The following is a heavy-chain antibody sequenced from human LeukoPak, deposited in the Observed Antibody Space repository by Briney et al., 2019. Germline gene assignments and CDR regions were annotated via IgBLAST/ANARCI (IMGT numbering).Heavy chain of an antibody. CDR1: GYTFTSYG. V-gene: IGHV1-18*01. D-gene: IGHD3-10*01. CDR2: ISAYNGNT. J-gene: IGHJ6*03. CDR3: ARSIGTMVRGYYYYYYMDV. Sequence: ASMKVSCKASGYTFTSYGISWVRQAPGQGLEWMGWISAYNGNTNYAQKLQGRVTMTTDTSTSTAYMELRSLRSDDTAVYYCARSIGTMVRGYYYYYYMDVWGKGTTVTVSS.